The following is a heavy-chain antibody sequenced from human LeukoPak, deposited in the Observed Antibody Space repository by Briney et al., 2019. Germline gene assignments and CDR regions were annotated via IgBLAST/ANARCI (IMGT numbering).Heavy chain of an antibody. CDR1: GFTFSNYG. CDR3: AKDKSGSGDAFDI. V-gene: IGHV3-30*02. J-gene: IGHJ3*02. Sequence: GGSLRLSCAASGFTFSNYGMHWVRQTPGKGLEWVAFIRYDGNNKYYADSVKGRFTISRDNPKNTLYLQMNSLRAEDTAVYYCAKDKSGSGDAFDIWGQGTMVTVSS. CDR2: IRYDGNNK. D-gene: IGHD1-26*01.